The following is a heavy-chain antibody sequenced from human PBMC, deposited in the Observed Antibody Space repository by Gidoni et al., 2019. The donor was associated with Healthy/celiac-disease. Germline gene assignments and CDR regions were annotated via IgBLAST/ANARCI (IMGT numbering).Heavy chain of an antibody. D-gene: IGHD3-9*01. CDR3: ARRYYDILTGYGYFDY. V-gene: IGHV1-69*06. Sequence: VQSGAEVKKPGSSVKVSCKASGGTFSSYAISWVRQAPGQGLEWMGGIIPIFGTANYAQKFQGRVTITADKSTSTAYMELSSLRSEDTAVYYCARRYYDILTGYGYFDYWGQGTLVTVSS. J-gene: IGHJ4*02. CDR1: GGTFSSYA. CDR2: IIPIFGTA.